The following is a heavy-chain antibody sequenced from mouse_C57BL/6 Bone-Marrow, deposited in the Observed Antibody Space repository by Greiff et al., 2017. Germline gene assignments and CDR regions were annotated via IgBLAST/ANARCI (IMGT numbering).Heavy chain of an antibody. CDR1: GFSFNTYA. CDR3: VILRYYAMDD. V-gene: IGHV10-1*01. Sequence: EVHLVESGGGLVQPKGSLKLSCAASGFSFNTYAMNWVRQAPGKGLEWVARIRSKSNNYATYYADSVKDRFTISRDDSESMLYLQMNNLKTEDTAMYYCVILRYYAMDDWGQGTSVTVSS. D-gene: IGHD1-1*01. J-gene: IGHJ4*01. CDR2: IRSKSNNYAT.